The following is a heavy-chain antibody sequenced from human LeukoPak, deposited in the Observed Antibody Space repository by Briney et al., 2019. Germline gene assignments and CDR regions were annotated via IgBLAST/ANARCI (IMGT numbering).Heavy chain of an antibody. V-gene: IGHV3-30-3*01. CDR1: GFTFSSYP. D-gene: IGHD3-10*01. CDR3: ARAGSHWHYVY. CDR2: ISYDGSEK. Sequence: PGGSLRLSCAASGFTFSSYPMHWVRQAPGKGLEWVAVISYDGSEKHYADPVKGRFTISRDNSKNALYLQMNSLRAEDTAMYYCARAGSHWHYVYWGQGTVVTVSS. J-gene: IGHJ4*02.